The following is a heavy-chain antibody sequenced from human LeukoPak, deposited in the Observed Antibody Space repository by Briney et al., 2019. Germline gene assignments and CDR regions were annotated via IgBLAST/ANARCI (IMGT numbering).Heavy chain of an antibody. CDR3: ARDQSSSGWYDY. V-gene: IGHV3-21*01. CDR2: ISSSSSYI. Sequence: PGGSLRLSCAASGFTFSSYSMNWVRQAPGKGLEWVSSISSSSSYIYYADSVKGRFTISRDNAKNSLYLQMNSRRAEDTAVYYCARDQSSSGWYDYWGQGTLVTVSS. D-gene: IGHD6-19*01. CDR1: GFTFSSYS. J-gene: IGHJ4*02.